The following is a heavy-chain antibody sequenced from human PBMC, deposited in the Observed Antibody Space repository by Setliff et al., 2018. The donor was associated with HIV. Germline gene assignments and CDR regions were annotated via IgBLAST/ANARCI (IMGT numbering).Heavy chain of an antibody. J-gene: IGHJ3*02. CDR3: ASAGAWQRNALDI. D-gene: IGHD5-12*01. V-gene: IGHV1-46*01. CDR2: INPTGGST. CDR1: GGTFSNYG. Sequence: ASVKVSCKASGGTFSNYGMSWVRQAPGQGLEWMGVINPTGGSTRNTQKFQGRVAVTRDTSTSTVYMELSSLRSEDTAVYYCASAGAWQRNALDIWGQGTMVTVSS.